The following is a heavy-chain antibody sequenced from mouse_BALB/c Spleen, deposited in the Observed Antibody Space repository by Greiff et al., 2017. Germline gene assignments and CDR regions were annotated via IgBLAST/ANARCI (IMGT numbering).Heavy chain of an antibody. CDR1: GFAFSSYD. J-gene: IGHJ4*01. Sequence: EVKLEESGGGLVKPGGSLKLSCAASGFAFSSYDMSWVRQTPEKRLEWVAYISSGGGSTYYPDTVKGRFTISRDNAKNTLYLQMSSLKSEDTAMYYCARHYYGSSGYAMDDWGQGTSGTVSS. V-gene: IGHV5-12-1*01. D-gene: IGHD1-1*01. CDR3: ARHYYGSSGYAMDD. CDR2: ISSGGGST.